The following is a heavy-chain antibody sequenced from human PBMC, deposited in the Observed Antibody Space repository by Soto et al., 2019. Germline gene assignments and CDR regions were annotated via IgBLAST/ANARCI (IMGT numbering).Heavy chain of an antibody. V-gene: IGHV3-53*01. CDR2: IYSGGST. J-gene: IGHJ4*02. Sequence: VGSLRLSCASSVCTVSSNYMSCVRHSPGKGLEWVSVIYSGGSTYYADSVKGRFTISRDNSKNTLYLQMNSLRAEDTAVYYCARVYCSSTSCYEGNFEYWGQGTLVNVSS. CDR1: VCTVSSNY. D-gene: IGHD2-2*01. CDR3: ARVYCSSTSCYEGNFEY.